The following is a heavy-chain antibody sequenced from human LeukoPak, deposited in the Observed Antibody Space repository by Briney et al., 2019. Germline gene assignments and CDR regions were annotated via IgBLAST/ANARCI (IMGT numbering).Heavy chain of an antibody. D-gene: IGHD5-18*01. CDR1: GGSIDSYY. CDR2: ISYRGNP. J-gene: IGHJ3*02. V-gene: IGHV4-59*07. CDR3: ARGLYSYGLSRAFDI. Sequence: SDTLSLTCTVSGGSIDSYYWIWTPQFPGKGLEWIGYISYRGNPSYYPSLNSRVSISLDTSKNQLSLKLSSGTAADTAVYYCARGLYSYGLSRAFDIWGQGTMVTVSP.